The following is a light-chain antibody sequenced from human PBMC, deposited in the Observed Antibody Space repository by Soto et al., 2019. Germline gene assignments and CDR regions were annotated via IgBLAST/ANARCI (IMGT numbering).Light chain of an antibody. CDR2: DAS. V-gene: IGKV3-11*01. CDR1: QSLSSY. J-gene: IGKJ1*01. Sequence: ERVMTQSPATLSVSPGERAALSCRASQSLSSYFAWYQQTPGRAPRLLIYDASNRATGVPARFSGSGSGANFTLTINSLEPEDSAIYYCQQRSNWPWTFGQGTKVDIK. CDR3: QQRSNWPWT.